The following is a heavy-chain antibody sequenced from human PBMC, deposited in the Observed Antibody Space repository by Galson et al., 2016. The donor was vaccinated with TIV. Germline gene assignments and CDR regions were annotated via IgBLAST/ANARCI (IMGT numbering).Heavy chain of an antibody. Sequence: SVKVSCKPSGYTFSTYDINWVRQATGQGLEWMGWMHPKSGDTRYAQKFQGRVTMTRTTSISTAYMELRNLRSEDTAVYYCARRPPSTIFGVVTWFDPWGQGTLVTVSS. D-gene: IGHD3-3*01. J-gene: IGHJ5*02. CDR2: MHPKSGDT. V-gene: IGHV1-8*01. CDR1: GYTFSTYD. CDR3: ARRPPSTIFGVVTWFDP.